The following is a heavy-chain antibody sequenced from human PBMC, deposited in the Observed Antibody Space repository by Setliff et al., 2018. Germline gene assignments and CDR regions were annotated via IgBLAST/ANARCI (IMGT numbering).Heavy chain of an antibody. D-gene: IGHD6-13*01. J-gene: IGHJ3*02. CDR3: ARHRQHMVSESPFDI. CDR1: GGSISSGTYY. CDR2: LHTSGSI. Sequence: PSETLSLTCTVSGGSISSGTYYWSWIRQPAGKGLEWIGRLHTSGSIDYNPSLKSRVTISLDTSKNQFSLNLLSVTAADTAVYYCARHRQHMVSESPFDIWGQGTMVTVSS. V-gene: IGHV4-61*02.